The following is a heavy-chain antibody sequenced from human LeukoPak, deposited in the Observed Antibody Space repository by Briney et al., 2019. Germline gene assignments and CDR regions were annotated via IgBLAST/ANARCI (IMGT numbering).Heavy chain of an antibody. J-gene: IGHJ4*02. CDR2: IYYSGST. CDR1: GGSISSSSYY. V-gene: IGHV4-39*07. CDR3: ASNPDPYCGGDCYPF. D-gene: IGHD2-21*02. Sequence: PSETLSLTCTVSGGSISSSSYYWGWIRQPPGKGLEWIGSIYYSGSTYYNPSLKSRVTISVDTSKNQFSLKLSSVTAADTAVYYCASNPDPYCGGDCYPFWGQGTLVTVSS.